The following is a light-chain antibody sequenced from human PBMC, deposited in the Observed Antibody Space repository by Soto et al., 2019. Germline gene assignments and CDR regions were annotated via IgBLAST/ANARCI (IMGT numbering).Light chain of an antibody. CDR2: NTN. Sequence: QAVVTQEPSFSVSPGGTVTLTCALNSGSVSASSYPSWCQQTPGQATRTLIYNTNTRSSGVPDRFSGSILGNKAALTITGAQADDESDYYCVLFMGSGISVFGTGTKLTVL. J-gene: IGLJ1*01. CDR3: VLFMGSGISV. V-gene: IGLV8-61*01. CDR1: SGSVSASSY.